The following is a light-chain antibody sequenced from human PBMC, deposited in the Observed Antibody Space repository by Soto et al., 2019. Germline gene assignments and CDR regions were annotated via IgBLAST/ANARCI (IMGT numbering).Light chain of an antibody. V-gene: IGLV4-69*01. J-gene: IGLJ2*01. CDR3: QTWGTGVV. CDR1: SGHSSYA. Sequence: QPVLTQSPSASASLGASVKLTCTLSSGHSSYAIAWHQQQPEKGPRYLMKLNSDGSHSKGDGIPDRFSGSSSGAERYLTISCLQSEDEADYYCQTWGTGVVLGGGTKLTVL. CDR2: LNSDGSH.